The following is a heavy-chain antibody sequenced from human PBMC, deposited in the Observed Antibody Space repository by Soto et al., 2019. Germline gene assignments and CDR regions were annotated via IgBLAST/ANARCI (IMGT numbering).Heavy chain of an antibody. V-gene: IGHV3-30*02. J-gene: IGHJ4*02. Sequence: PGGSLRLSCVCSVFIFSNNGMHCVRHTPGKWLEWVAFMSYDGSDTFYADSVKGRFTISRDNSKNTLFLHMSNLRAEDTAMYYCTIVRVEDSALDHLGQGTLVNVSS. CDR1: VFIFSNNG. CDR3: TIVRVEDSALDH. D-gene: IGHD6-6*01. CDR2: MSYDGSDT.